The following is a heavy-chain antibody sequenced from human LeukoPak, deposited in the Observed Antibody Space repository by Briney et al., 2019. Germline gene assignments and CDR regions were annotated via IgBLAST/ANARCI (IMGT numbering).Heavy chain of an antibody. CDR1: AYSISSGYY. V-gene: IGHV4-38-2*02. D-gene: IGHD3-16*01. CDR2: VYHSGST. Sequence: SETLSLTCTVTAYSISSGYYWGWIRQPPGKGLECIGGVYHSGSTFYNPSLKSRVTISADTSKNQLSLKLNSVTAADPAVYSCARNGGNGHGTGAGPIDYWGKGTLVTVSS. CDR3: ARNGGNGHGTGAGPIDY. J-gene: IGHJ4*02.